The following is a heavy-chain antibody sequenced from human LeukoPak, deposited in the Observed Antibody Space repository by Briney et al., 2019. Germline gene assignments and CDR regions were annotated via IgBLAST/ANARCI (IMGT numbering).Heavy chain of an antibody. CDR1: GGSISSYY. CDR2: IYYSGTT. Sequence: ETLSLTCTVSGGSISSYYWSWIRPPPGKGLEWIGYIYYSGTTNYNPSLKSRVTISVDTSKNQFSLKLSSVTAADTAVYYCARGVYIAAAQYGYWGQGTLVTVSS. CDR3: ARGVYIAAAQYGY. J-gene: IGHJ4*02. V-gene: IGHV4-59*01. D-gene: IGHD6-13*01.